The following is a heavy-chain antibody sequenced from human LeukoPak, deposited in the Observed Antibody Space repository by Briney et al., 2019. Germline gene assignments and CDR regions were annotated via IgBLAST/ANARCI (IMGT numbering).Heavy chain of an antibody. V-gene: IGHV3-48*04. J-gene: IGHJ6*03. Sequence: GGSLRLSCAASGFTFSSYSMNWVRQAPGKGLEWVSYISSSSSTIYYADSVKGRFTISRDNAKNSLYLQMNSLRAEDTAVYYCARYPSVWSCYYSVFLFSYMDVWGKGTTVTVSS. CDR1: GFTFSSYS. CDR2: ISSSSSTI. CDR3: ARYPSVWSCYYSVFLFSYMDV. D-gene: IGHD3-3*01.